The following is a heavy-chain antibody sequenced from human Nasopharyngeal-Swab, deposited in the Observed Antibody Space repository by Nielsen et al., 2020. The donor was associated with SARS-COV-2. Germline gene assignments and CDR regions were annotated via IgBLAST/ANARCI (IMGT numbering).Heavy chain of an antibody. J-gene: IGHJ4*02. V-gene: IGHV1-69*13. CDR2: IIPIFGTG. CDR3: ARVVRYCSSTSCYFFDY. Sequence: SVKVSCKASGGTSNNYAINWVRQAPGQGLEWMGGIIPIFGTGKYAQKFQGRVTITADESTSTAYMELSSLRSEDTAVYYCARVVRYCSSTSCYFFDYWGQGTLVTVSS. CDR1: GGTSNNYA. D-gene: IGHD2-2*01.